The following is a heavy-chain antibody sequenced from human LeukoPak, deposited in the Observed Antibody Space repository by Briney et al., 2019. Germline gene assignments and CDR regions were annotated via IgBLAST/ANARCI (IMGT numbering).Heavy chain of an antibody. CDR2: INHSGST. V-gene: IGHV4-34*01. J-gene: IGHJ4*02. Sequence: SETLSLTCAVYGGSFSGYYWSWIRQPPGKGLEWIGEINHSGSTNYNPSLKSRVTISVDTSKNQFSLKLSSVTAADTAVYYCARPNLTTVTTPFDYWGQGTLVTVSS. D-gene: IGHD4-17*01. CDR3: ARPNLTTVTTPFDY. CDR1: GGSFSGYY.